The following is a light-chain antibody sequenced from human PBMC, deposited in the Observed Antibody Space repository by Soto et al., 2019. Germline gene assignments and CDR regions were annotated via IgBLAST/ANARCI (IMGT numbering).Light chain of an antibody. J-gene: IGKJ1*01. CDR1: QSVNNF. V-gene: IGKV3-11*01. CDR2: EAS. CDR3: QQYNNWPRT. Sequence: EIVLTQSPATLSLSPGERATLSFRASQSVNNFLAWYQQRPGQAPRLLMYEASNRATGVPARFSGSGSGTDFTLTINSLQSEDFAVYYCQQYNNWPRTFGQGTKVDI.